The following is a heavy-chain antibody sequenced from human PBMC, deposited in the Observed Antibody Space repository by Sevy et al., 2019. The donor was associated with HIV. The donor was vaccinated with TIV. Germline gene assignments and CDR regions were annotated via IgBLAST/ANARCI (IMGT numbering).Heavy chain of an antibody. V-gene: IGHV3-30*18. CDR2: ISYDASNK. CDR1: GFTFSNYG. J-gene: IGHJ3*02. CDR3: ANDPVFGLLIHKGQDSFHI. Sequence: GGSLRLSCEASGFTFSNYGMHWVRQAPGKGLEWVALISYDASNKYYGDSINGRFTISRDNSKNTLYLQMNSLRGEDTAVYYCANDPVFGLLIHKGQDSFHIRGQGTMVTVSS. D-gene: IGHD3-3*01.